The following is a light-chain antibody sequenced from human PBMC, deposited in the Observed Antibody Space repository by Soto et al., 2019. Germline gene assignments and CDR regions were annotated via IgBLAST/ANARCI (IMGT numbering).Light chain of an antibody. V-gene: IGKV3-15*01. Sequence: EIVMAQSAATLSVSPWERATLSCWASQSISSKLAWYQHKPGQTPRLLIYDTSTRATGVPARFSGSRSGPEFTLTINSLQSEDFAIYYCQPYNNWPLTFGGGTKVDIK. CDR1: QSISSK. CDR2: DTS. CDR3: QPYNNWPLT. J-gene: IGKJ4*01.